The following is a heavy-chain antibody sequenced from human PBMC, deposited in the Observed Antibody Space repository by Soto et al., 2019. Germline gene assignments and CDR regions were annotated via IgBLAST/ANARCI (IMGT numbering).Heavy chain of an antibody. V-gene: IGHV3-74*01. J-gene: IGHJ4*02. Sequence: EVQLVESGGGLVQPGGSLRLSCTASGFTFSGFWMHWVRQAPGKGLVWVSRINGDGSVTNYADSVKGRFTISRDNAKNTLYLQMNSLRVEDTAVYYCVRVKDTSGGGAFDYWGQGTLVTVSS. CDR1: GFTFSGFW. CDR2: INGDGSVT. D-gene: IGHD6-19*01. CDR3: VRVKDTSGGGAFDY.